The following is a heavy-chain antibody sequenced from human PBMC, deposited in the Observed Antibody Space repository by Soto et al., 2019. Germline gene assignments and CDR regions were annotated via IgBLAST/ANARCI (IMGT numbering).Heavy chain of an antibody. CDR2: ISSDGYTK. CDR1: EFTFSTYV. V-gene: IGHV3-30-3*01. CDR3: ARGYYDILSGFSYWFLDL. D-gene: IGHD3-9*01. J-gene: IGHJ2*01. Sequence: QVQLVESGGDVVQPGRSLRLSCAASEFTFSTYVMHWVRQAPGKGLQWVAVISSDGYTKYYADSVKGRFTISRDNSNNTLYLQMKSLRAEDTAVYYCARGYYDILSGFSYWFLDLWGPGTLVPVSS.